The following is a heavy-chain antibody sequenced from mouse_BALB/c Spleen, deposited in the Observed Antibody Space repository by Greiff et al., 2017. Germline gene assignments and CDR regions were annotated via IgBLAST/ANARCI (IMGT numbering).Heavy chain of an antibody. D-gene: IGHD2-2*01. CDR1: GFSLTSYG. CDR2: IWAGGST. Sequence: VHLVESGPGLVAPSQSLSITCTVSGFSLTSYGVHWVRQPPGKGLEWLGVIWAGGSTNYNSALMSRLSISKDNSKSQVFLKMNSLQTDDTAMYYGARGSYGNDGYAMAYWGQGTSVTVSA. J-gene: IGHJ4*01. V-gene: IGHV2-9*02. CDR3: ARGSYGNDGYAMAY.